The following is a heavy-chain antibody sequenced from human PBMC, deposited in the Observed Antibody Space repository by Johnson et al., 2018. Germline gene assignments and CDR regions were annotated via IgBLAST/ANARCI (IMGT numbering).Heavy chain of an antibody. J-gene: IGHJ6*03. Sequence: QVQLVESGAEVKKPGASXKVSCKASGYTFTSYDINWVRQATGQGLEWMGWMNPKRGNTGYAQKFQGRVTMTGKTSKSTAYMYLSSLRSEDTAVYYCARGIGGAFSYYMDVWAKGTTVTVSS. CDR2: MNPKRGNT. CDR3: ARGIGGAFSYYMDV. CDR1: GYTFTSYD. D-gene: IGHD3-16*01. V-gene: IGHV1-8*01.